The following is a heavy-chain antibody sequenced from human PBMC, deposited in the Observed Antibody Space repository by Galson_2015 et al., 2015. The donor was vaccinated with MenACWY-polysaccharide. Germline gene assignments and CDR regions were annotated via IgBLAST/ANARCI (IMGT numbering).Heavy chain of an antibody. CDR3: AKDSTDFWSVAGRFDH. CDR1: GVTFGSYW. J-gene: IGHJ5*02. CDR2: LSSDGSST. V-gene: IGHV3-74*01. Sequence: TLRLSHAASGVTFGSYWMLWGRQVLGKGLVWVSRLSSDGSSTSYADSVKGRFTISRDNAKNTLHLQMNSLRAEDTAVYYCAKDSTDFWSVAGRFDHWGQGTLVTVSS. D-gene: IGHD3-3*01.